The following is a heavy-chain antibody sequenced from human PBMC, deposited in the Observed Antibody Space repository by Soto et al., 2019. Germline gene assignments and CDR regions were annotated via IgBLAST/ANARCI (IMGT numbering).Heavy chain of an antibody. CDR2: INPNSGGT. V-gene: IGHV1-2*02. J-gene: IGHJ6*02. CDR3: ARDYYDSSGYCPSYHYYRMDV. Sequence: ASVKVSCKASGYTFTGYYMHWVRQAPGQGLEWMGWINPNSGGTNYAQKFQGRVTMTRDTSISTAYMELSRLRSDDTAVYYCARDYYDSSGYCPSYHYYRMDVRGQGTTVTVS. D-gene: IGHD3-22*01. CDR1: GYTFTGYY.